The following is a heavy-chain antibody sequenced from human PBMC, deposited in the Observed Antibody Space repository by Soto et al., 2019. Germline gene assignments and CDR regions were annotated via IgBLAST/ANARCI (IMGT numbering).Heavy chain of an antibody. D-gene: IGHD2-21*02. J-gene: IGHJ4*02. CDR1: GFTFSSYS. Sequence: EVQLVESGGGLVKPGGSLRLSCAASGFTFSSYSMNWVRQAPGKGLEWVSSISSSSSYIYYADSVKGRFTISRDNAKNSLYLQMNSLRAEDTAVYYCARDPSDCGGDCYWVDYWGQGTLVTVSS. CDR2: ISSSSSYI. V-gene: IGHV3-21*01. CDR3: ARDPSDCGGDCYWVDY.